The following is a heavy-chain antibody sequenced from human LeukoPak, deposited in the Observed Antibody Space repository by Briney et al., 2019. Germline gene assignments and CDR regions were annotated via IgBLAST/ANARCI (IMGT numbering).Heavy chain of an antibody. CDR1: GYTLTELS. CDR3: ATEQKYGSGSQNYYYGMDV. Sequence: ASVKVSCKVSGYTLTELSMHWVRQAPGKGLEWMGGFDLEDGETIYAQKFQGRVTMTEDTSTDTAYMELSSLRSEDTAVYYCATEQKYGSGSQNYYYGMDVWGQGTTVTVSS. V-gene: IGHV1-24*01. CDR2: FDLEDGET. D-gene: IGHD3-10*01. J-gene: IGHJ6*02.